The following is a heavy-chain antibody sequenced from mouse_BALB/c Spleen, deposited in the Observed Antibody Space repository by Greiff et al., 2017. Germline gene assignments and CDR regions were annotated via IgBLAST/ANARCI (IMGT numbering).Heavy chain of an antibody. CDR3: ARGRGDYYGSSYYFDY. V-gene: IGHV5-6-5*01. CDR2: ISSGGST. J-gene: IGHJ2*01. D-gene: IGHD1-1*01. Sequence: EVMLVESGGGLVKPGGSLKLSCAASGFTFSSYAMSWVRQTPEKRLEWVASISSGGSTYYPDSVKGRFTISRDNARNILYLQMSSLRSEDTAMYYCARGRGDYYGSSYYFDYWGQGTTLTVSS. CDR1: GFTFSSYA.